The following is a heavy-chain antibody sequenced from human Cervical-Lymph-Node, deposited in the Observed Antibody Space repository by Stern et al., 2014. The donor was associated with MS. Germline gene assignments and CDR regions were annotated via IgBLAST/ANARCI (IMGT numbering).Heavy chain of an antibody. J-gene: IGHJ5*02. Sequence: QVTLKESGPTLVKPTQTLTLTCTFSGFSLTTSGVGVGWIRQPPGKALEWLALIYWDDDKLYSSSLKSRLTITKDTSKNQVVLTMTNVDPVDTATYYCAHSSSFVTTRPNWFDPWGQGTLVTVSS. CDR3: AHSSSFVTTRPNWFDP. V-gene: IGHV2-5*02. D-gene: IGHD1-1*01. CDR1: GFSLTTSGVG. CDR2: IYWDDDK.